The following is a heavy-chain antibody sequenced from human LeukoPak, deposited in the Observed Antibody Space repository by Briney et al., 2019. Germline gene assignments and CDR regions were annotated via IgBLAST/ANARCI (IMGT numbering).Heavy chain of an antibody. D-gene: IGHD4-17*01. CDR3: ARGDDYGDYTYNWFDP. Sequence: GGSLRLSCAASGFTFSSYSMNWVRQASGKGLEWVSYISSSSSTIYYADSVKGRFTISRDNAKNSLYLQMNSLRAEDTAVYYCARGDDYGDYTYNWFDPWGQGTLVTVSS. CDR2: ISSSSSTI. J-gene: IGHJ5*02. V-gene: IGHV3-48*01. CDR1: GFTFSSYS.